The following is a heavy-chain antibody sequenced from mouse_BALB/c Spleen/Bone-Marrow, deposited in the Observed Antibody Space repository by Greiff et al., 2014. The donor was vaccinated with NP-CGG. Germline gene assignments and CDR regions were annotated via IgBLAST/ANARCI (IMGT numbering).Heavy chain of an antibody. CDR3: AREDYGNYAWFAY. CDR2: ILPGIST. V-gene: IGHV1-9*01. CDR1: GYTFSTYW. Sequence: QVQLQQPGAELMKPGASVKISCKATGYTFSTYWIAWVKERPGHGLEWIGEILPGISTKYNEKFKGKATFTADTSSNTTYMQLSSLTSEDSAVYYCAREDYGNYAWFAYWGQGTLVTVSA. D-gene: IGHD2-1*01. J-gene: IGHJ3*01.